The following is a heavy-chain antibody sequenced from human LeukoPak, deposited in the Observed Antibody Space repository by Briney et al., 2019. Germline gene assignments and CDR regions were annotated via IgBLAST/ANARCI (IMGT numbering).Heavy chain of an antibody. CDR3: AREVITPGDSDGFDL. CDR1: GGSISSANHF. CDR2: IHYDGRA. D-gene: IGHD2-2*01. J-gene: IGHJ3*01. V-gene: IGHV4-30-4*08. Sequence: PSETLSLTCTVSGGSISSANHFWSWVRQSPGEGLEWIGYIHYDGRAHYNPSLKSRVSMSLYMSKNQFSLSLSSVTAADTAIYYCAREVITPGDSDGFDLWGQGTMVSVSS.